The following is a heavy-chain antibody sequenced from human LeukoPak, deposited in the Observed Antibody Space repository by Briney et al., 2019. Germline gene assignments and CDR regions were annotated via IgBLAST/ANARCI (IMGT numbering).Heavy chain of an antibody. Sequence: PGGSLRLSCAASGFTFTDAWVSWVRQAPGKGLEWVGRIFSKSHGETTYYAAPVKGRFTISRDDSKDTLYLQMNSLQTEDTGVYYCSSHYDGSGDYWGQGTLVTVSS. CDR1: GFTFTDAW. V-gene: IGHV3-15*01. D-gene: IGHD3-22*01. CDR2: IFSKSHGETT. CDR3: SSHYDGSGDY. J-gene: IGHJ4*02.